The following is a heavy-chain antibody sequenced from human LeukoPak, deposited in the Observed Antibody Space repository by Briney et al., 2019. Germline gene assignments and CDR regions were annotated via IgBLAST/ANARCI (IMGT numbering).Heavy chain of an antibody. Sequence: GGSLRLSCAASGFTFSDYYMSWIRQAPGKGLEWVSYISSSGSTIYYADSVKGRFTITRDNAKNSLYLQMNSLRAEDTAVYYCARETYYYGSGSYYRVYGMDVWGQGTTVTVSS. V-gene: IGHV3-11*01. J-gene: IGHJ6*02. CDR3: ARETYYYGSGSYYRVYGMDV. CDR1: GFTFSDYY. CDR2: ISSSGSTI. D-gene: IGHD3-10*01.